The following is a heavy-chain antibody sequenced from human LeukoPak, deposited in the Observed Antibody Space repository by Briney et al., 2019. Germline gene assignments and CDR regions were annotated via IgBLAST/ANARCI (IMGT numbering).Heavy chain of an antibody. V-gene: IGHV3-23*01. CDR3: AKASRATCSGAFCYHFDS. J-gene: IGHJ4*02. Sequence: GGSLRLSCAASGFTFSTYAVNWVRQAPGKGLGWVSAISSSGGTTYYADSVKGRFTISRDNSKNTVYLQMNSLRAEDTAVYYCAKASRATCSGAFCYHFDSWGPGTLVTVSS. CDR2: ISSSGGTT. CDR1: GFTFSTYA. D-gene: IGHD2-15*01.